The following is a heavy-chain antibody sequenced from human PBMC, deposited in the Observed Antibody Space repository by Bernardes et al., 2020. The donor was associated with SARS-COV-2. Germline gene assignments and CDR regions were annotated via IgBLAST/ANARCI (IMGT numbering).Heavy chain of an antibody. D-gene: IGHD3-10*01. CDR2: ISPSGHTI. Sequence: GGSLRLSCEASDFIFSNYEMNWVRQAPGKGLEWVSHISPSGHTIYYADSVKGRFTISRDNAKNSVFLQMKSLTVEDTAVYYCVREGGPGNNHHVGSFYLWGQGTLVTVAS. V-gene: IGHV3-48*03. CDR1: DFIFSNYE. CDR3: VREGGPGNNHHVGSFYL. J-gene: IGHJ5*02.